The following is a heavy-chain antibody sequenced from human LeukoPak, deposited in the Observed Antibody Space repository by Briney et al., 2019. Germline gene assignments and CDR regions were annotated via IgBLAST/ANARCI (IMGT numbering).Heavy chain of an antibody. CDR2: IYTSGST. D-gene: IGHD5-12*01. CDR3: ARDYEVEYYFDY. Sequence: SQTLSLTCTVSGGSISSGSYYWSWIRQPAGKGLEWIGRIYTSGSTNYNPSLKSRVTISVDTSKNQFSLKLSPVTAADTAVYYCARDYEVEYYFDYWGQGTLVTVSS. V-gene: IGHV4-61*02. CDR1: GGSISSGSYY. J-gene: IGHJ4*02.